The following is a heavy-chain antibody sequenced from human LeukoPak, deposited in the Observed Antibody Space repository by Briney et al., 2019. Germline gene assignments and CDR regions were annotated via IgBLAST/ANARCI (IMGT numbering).Heavy chain of an antibody. V-gene: IGHV1-58*02. CDR2: IVVGSGNT. CDR3: AAGPGIAAAVY. D-gene: IGHD6-13*01. J-gene: IGHJ4*02. CDR1: GFTFTSSA. Sequence: EASVKVSCKASGFTFTSSAMQWVRQARGQRLEWIGWIVVGSGNTNYAQKFQERVTITRDMSTSTAYMELSSLRSEGMAVYYCAAGPGIAAAVYWGQGTLVTVSS.